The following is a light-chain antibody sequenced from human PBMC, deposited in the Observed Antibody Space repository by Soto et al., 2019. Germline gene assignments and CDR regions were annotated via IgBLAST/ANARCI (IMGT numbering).Light chain of an antibody. CDR2: AAS. CDR3: QQGYSSAIT. V-gene: IGKV1-39*01. J-gene: IGKJ5*01. Sequence: DIQMTQSPSSLSASVEDRVIITCRASQSISNHLNWYQQKPGKAPKLLIFAASSLQSGVSSRFSGSRSGPDFTLTINSLQPEDFATYYCQQGYSSAITFGQGTRLEIK. CDR1: QSISNH.